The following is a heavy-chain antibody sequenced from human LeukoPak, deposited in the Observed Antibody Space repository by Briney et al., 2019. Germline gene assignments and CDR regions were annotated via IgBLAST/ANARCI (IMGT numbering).Heavy chain of an antibody. Sequence: TLKVSPKPSLYILTGYYIHSVPQAPGPRLEWMGWINPNTGGRKYAQDFQGRVSMTRDRYVTTAYMELERLRSDDTAVYFCARERESGRSDAFDLGGEGTMVTVSS. V-gene: IGHV1-2*02. D-gene: IGHD3-10*01. J-gene: IGHJ3*01. CDR1: LYILTGYY. CDR2: INPNTGGR. CDR3: ARERESGRSDAFDL.